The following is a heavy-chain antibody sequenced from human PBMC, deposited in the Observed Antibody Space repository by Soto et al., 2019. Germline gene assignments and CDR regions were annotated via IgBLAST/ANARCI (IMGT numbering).Heavy chain of an antibody. CDR2: IVVGSGNT. CDR3: AADPGYSGYGLGY. V-gene: IGHV1-58*01. Sequence: GASVKVSCKASGFTSTSSAVQWVRQARGQSLEWIGWIVVGSGNTNYAQKFQERVTITRDMSTSTAYMELSSLRSDDTAVYYCAADPGYSGYGLGYWGQGTLVTVSS. CDR1: GFTSTSSA. D-gene: IGHD5-12*01. J-gene: IGHJ4*02.